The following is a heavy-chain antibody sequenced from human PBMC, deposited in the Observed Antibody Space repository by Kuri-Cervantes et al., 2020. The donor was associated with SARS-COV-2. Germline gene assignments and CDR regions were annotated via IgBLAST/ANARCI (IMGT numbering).Heavy chain of an antibody. J-gene: IGHJ4*02. V-gene: IGHV3-9*01. D-gene: IGHD7-27*01. CDR3: ARDLRLGKSLDY. CDR2: ISWNSGSI. Sequence: LSLTCAASGFTFSSYAMHWVRQAPGKGLEWVAGISWNSGSIGYVDSVKGRFTISRDNAKNSLYLQMNSLRAEDTAVYYCARDLRLGKSLDYWGQGTLVTVSS. CDR1: GFTFSSYA.